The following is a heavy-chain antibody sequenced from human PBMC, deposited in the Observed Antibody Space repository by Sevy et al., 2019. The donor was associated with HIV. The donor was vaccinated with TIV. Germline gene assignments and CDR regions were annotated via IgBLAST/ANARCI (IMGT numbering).Heavy chain of an antibody. J-gene: IGHJ4*02. CDR1: GFTFDDYG. D-gene: IGHD3-10*01. V-gene: IGHV3-20*04. CDR2: FTWNGDHA. CDR3: GRDGFSRGGIALYPN. Sequence: GGSLRLSCAASGFTFDDYGMGWVRQVPGRGLEWISRFTWNGDHANCGESVKGRITISRDNAKNSLYVQMDSLTAEETALNYCGRDGFSRGGIALYPNWGQGTLVTVSS.